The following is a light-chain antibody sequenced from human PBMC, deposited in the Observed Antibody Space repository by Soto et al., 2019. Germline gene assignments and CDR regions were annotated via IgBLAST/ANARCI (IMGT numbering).Light chain of an antibody. J-gene: IGKJ2*01. V-gene: IGKV3-15*01. CDR2: GAS. Sequence: EIVMTQSPATLSLSPGERATLSCRASQSVSSNFAWYQQKPGQAPRLLIYGASTRATGIPARFSGSGSGTEFTLTNSSLQSEDFAVYYCQQYNGWPPYTFGQGTKLEIK. CDR3: QQYNGWPPYT. CDR1: QSVSSN.